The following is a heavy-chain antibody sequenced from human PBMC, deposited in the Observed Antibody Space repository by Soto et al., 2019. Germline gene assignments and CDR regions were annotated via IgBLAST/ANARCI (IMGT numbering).Heavy chain of an antibody. D-gene: IGHD6-13*01. CDR3: ARRYSSSWGYFDY. CDR1: GGSISSYY. CDR2: IFYSGTT. Sequence: SQTLSLTCTVSGGSISSYYWSWIRQPPGTGLEWIGYIFYSGTTNYSPSLRSRVTMSVHTSKNQISLKLSSVTAADTAVYYCARRYSSSWGYFDYWGQGTLVTVSS. V-gene: IGHV4-59*08. J-gene: IGHJ4*02.